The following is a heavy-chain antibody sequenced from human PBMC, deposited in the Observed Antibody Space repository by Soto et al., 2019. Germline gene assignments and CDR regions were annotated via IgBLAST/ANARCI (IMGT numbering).Heavy chain of an antibody. Sequence: GESLKISCQASGYRFTHHWIAWVRQMPGEGLEWMGIIFPFDSTTTYSPSFQGQVTISADESVTTAYLQWNSLRASDTAIYYCARHMRSGYHTTHSFAMDVWGQGTTVTVYS. J-gene: IGHJ6*01. D-gene: IGHD3-3*01. CDR2: IFPFDSTT. V-gene: IGHV5-51*01. CDR1: GYRFTHHW. CDR3: ARHMRSGYHTTHSFAMDV.